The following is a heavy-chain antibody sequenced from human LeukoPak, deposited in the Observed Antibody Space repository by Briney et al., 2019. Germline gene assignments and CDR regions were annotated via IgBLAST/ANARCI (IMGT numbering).Heavy chain of an antibody. CDR1: GFTFSSYS. J-gene: IGHJ4*02. CDR3: AREVRDGYNPFDY. Sequence: GGSLRLSCAASGFTFSSYSMYWVRQAPGKGLEWVSSISSSSSYIYYADSVKGRFTISRDNAKNSLYLQMNSLRAEDTAVYYCAREVRDGYNPFDYWGQGTLVTVSS. CDR2: ISSSSSYI. D-gene: IGHD5-24*01. V-gene: IGHV3-21*01.